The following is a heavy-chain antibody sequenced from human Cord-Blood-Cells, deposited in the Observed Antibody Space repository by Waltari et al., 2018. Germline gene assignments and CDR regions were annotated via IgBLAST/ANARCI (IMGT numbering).Heavy chain of an antibody. D-gene: IGHD6-13*01. V-gene: IGHV3-43*01. CDR3: AKDRYSSSWYYFDD. Sequence: EVQLVESVGVAVHTGASLRLACAAPALTSDAYTQHWVGRAPGKGLEWVSLISWDGGSTYYADSVKGRFTISRDNSKNSLYLQMNSLRTEDTALYYCAKDRYSSSWYYFDDWGQGTLVTVSS. J-gene: IGHJ4*02. CDR1: ALTSDAYT. CDR2: ISWDGGST.